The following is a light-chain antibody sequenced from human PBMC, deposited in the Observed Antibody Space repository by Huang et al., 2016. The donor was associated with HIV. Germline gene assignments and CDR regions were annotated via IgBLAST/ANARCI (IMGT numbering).Light chain of an antibody. CDR1: QNIRSY. Sequence: DIQMTQSPSSLSASVGDRVTITCRASQNIRSYLNWYQQKPGKAPSLLIYATSSLQSGVPSRFSGSGSGTDFTLTISSLGPADFATYYCQQTYSTPSFGQGTKLEI. J-gene: IGKJ2*01. CDR3: QQTYSTPS. V-gene: IGKV1-39*01. CDR2: ATS.